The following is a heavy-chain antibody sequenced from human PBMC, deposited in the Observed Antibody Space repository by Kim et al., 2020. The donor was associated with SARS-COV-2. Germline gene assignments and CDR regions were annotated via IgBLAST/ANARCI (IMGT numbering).Heavy chain of an antibody. J-gene: IGHJ6*02. CDR2: IYYSGST. CDR1: GGSVSSGSYY. Sequence: SETLSLTCTVSGGSVSSGSYYWSWIRQPPGKGLEWIGYIYYSGSTNYNPSLKSRVTISVDTSKNQFSLKLSSVTAADTAVYYCARSLIIVGATGVYYYYGMDVWGQGTTVTVSS. CDR3: ARSLIIVGATGVYYYYGMDV. D-gene: IGHD1-26*01. V-gene: IGHV4-61*01.